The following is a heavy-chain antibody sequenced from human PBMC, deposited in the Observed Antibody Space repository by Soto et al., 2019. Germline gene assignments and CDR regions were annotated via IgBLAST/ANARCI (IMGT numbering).Heavy chain of an antibody. D-gene: IGHD6-19*01. CDR1: GFTFSSYW. V-gene: IGHV3-7*01. CDR3: ARVGRSSGSLGY. Sequence: EVQLVESGGGLVQPGGSLRLSCAASGFTFSSYWMTLVRQAPGKGLEWVANIKQDGSEKYYVDSVKGRFTISRDNAKNSLYLQMNSLRAADTAVYYCARVGRSSGSLGYWGQGTLVTVSS. J-gene: IGHJ4*02. CDR2: IKQDGSEK.